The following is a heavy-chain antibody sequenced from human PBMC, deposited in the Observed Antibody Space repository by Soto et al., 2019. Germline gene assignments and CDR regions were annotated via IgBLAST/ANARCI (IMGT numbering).Heavy chain of an antibody. CDR1: GGSISSGGYS. V-gene: IGHV4-30-2*01. CDR3: ARGPSGSYYVDYFDY. CDR2: IYHSGST. J-gene: IGHJ4*02. Sequence: PSETLSLTCAVSGGSISSGGYSWSWIRQPPGKGLEWIGYIYHSGSTYYNPSPKSRVTISVDRSKNQFSLKLSSVTAADTAVYYCARGPSGSYYVDYFDYWGQGTLVTVSS. D-gene: IGHD1-26*01.